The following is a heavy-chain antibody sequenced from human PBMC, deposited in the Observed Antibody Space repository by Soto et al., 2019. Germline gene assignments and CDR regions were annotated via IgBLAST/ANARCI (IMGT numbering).Heavy chain of an antibody. CDR2: IIPILGIA. D-gene: IGHD3-22*01. V-gene: IGHV1-69*08. J-gene: IGHJ6*02. CDR1: GGTFSSYT. Sequence: QVQLVQSGAEVKKPGSSVKVSCKASGGTFSSYTISWVRQAPGQGLEWLGRIIPILGIANYAQKFQGRVTITADKSTSTAYMELSSLRSEDTVVYYCARDPGYYDSSGYLGYYYYGMDVWGQGTTVTVSS. CDR3: ARDPGYYDSSGYLGYYYYGMDV.